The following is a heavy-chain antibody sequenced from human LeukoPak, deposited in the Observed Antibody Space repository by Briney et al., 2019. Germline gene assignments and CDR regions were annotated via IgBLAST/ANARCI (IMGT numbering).Heavy chain of an antibody. D-gene: IGHD6-6*01. V-gene: IGHV4-39*07. CDR2: IYYSGST. CDR1: GGSISSSSYY. J-gene: IGHJ4*02. CDR3: ARAIRAARPSGFHY. Sequence: SETLSLTCTVSGGSISSSSYYWGWIRQPPGKGLEWIGSIYYSGSTNYNPSLKSRVTISVDTSKNQFSLKLSSVTAADTAVYYCARAIRAARPSGFHYWGQGTLVTVSS.